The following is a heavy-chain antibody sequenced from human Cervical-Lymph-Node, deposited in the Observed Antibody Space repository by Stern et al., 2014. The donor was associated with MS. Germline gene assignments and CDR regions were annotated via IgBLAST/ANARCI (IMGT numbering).Heavy chain of an antibody. CDR2: IWHDCSFT. J-gene: IGHJ6*02. CDR1: GFTFSSYG. CDR3: ARGGLWGAYAPMDV. D-gene: IGHD3-16*01. Sequence: QVQLVQSGGGVVLPGRSLRLSCAASGFTFSSYGMHWVRQAPGTGLEWGTVIWHDCSFTQYAASAMGRLTTSKDNDGTPLYLQMNSLRAEDTAVYYCARGGLWGAYAPMDVWGQGTTVTVSS. V-gene: IGHV3-33*01.